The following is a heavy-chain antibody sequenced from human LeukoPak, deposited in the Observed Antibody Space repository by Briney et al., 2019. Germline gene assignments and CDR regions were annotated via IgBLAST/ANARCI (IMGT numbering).Heavy chain of an antibody. Sequence: PAGSLRLSCAASGFTFNEFGVHWVRQAPGQGLEWVALIWYDGSNKYYADSVKGRFTISRDNSKNTVYLQMNSLRVEDTALYYCARDRPTGSYYSIDYWGQGTLATVCS. CDR1: GFTFNEFG. CDR2: IWYDGSNK. CDR3: ARDRPTGSYYSIDY. D-gene: IGHD1-26*01. V-gene: IGHV3-33*01. J-gene: IGHJ4*02.